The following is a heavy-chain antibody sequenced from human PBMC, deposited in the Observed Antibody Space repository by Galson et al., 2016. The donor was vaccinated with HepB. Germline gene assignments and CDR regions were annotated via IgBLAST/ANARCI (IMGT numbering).Heavy chain of an antibody. J-gene: IGHJ6*02. CDR1: GDSVSSNSAT. D-gene: IGHD5-12*01. Sequence: CAISGDSVSSNSATWNWIRQSPSRGLEWLGRTYYRSKWYNDYALSVKSRITINPDTSKNQFSLQLNSVTPEDTAVYYCARVRSGYSGYANPYYYGMDVWGQGTTVNGSS. V-gene: IGHV6-1*01. CDR2: TYYRSKWYN. CDR3: ARVRSGYSGYANPYYYGMDV.